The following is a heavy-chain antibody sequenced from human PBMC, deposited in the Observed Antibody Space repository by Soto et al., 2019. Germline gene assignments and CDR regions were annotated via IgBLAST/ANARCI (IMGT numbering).Heavy chain of an antibody. J-gene: IGHJ4*02. V-gene: IGHV3-7*01. CDR2: IKEDGSQK. Sequence: EVQLVESGGGLVQPGGSLRLSCAASGFSFSMYWMSWVRQAPGKGLEWVANIKEDGSQKYYVDSVKGRFTISRDNAENSLYLQMNSLRAEDTAVDYFARHQVGYRVSDYWGQGTLVTVSS. D-gene: IGHD1-26*01. CDR3: ARHQVGYRVSDY. CDR1: GFSFSMYW.